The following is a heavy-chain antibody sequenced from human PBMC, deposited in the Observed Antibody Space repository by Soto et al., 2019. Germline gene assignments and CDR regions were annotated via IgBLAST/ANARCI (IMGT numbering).Heavy chain of an antibody. CDR3: AKDKGYIAAAGYFDY. CDR2: ISGSGGST. D-gene: IGHD6-13*01. V-gene: IGHV3-23*01. J-gene: IGHJ4*02. Sequence: SLRLSCAPSGFTFSIYAMSWVHHAPGKWLEWVSSISGSGGSTYYADSVKGRFTISRDNSKNTRYLQMNSLRAEDTAVYYCAKDKGYIAAAGYFDYWGQGTVVTVSS. CDR1: GFTFSIYA.